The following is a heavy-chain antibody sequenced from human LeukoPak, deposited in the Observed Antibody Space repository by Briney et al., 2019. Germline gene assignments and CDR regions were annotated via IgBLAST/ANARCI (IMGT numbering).Heavy chain of an antibody. Sequence: GGSLRLSCAASGFTFSSYSMNWVRQAPGKGLEWVSSISSSSSYIYYADSVKGRFTISRDNAKNSLYLQMNSLRAEDTAVYYCARVGYSGYDVEDYYYYYGMDVWGQGTTVTVSS. V-gene: IGHV3-21*01. J-gene: IGHJ6*02. CDR3: ARVGYSGYDVEDYYYYYGMDV. CDR2: ISSSSSYI. CDR1: GFTFSSYS. D-gene: IGHD5-12*01.